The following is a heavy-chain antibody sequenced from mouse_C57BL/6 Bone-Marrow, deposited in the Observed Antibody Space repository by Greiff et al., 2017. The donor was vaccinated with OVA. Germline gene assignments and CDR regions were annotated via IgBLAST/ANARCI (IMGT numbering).Heavy chain of an antibody. V-gene: IGHV14-4*01. CDR3: TSYDDERGTWFAY. J-gene: IGHJ3*01. CDR1: GFNIKDDY. CDR2: IDPENGDT. D-gene: IGHD2-4*01. Sequence: EVQLVESGAELVRPGASVKLSCTASGFNIKDDYMHWVKQRPEQGLEWIGWIDPENGDTEYASKFQGKATITADTSSNTAYLQLSSLTSEDTAVYYCTSYDDERGTWFAYWGQGTLVTVSA.